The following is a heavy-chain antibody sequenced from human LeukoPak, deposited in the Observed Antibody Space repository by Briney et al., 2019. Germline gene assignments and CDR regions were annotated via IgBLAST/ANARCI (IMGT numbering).Heavy chain of an antibody. CDR3: ARLGSYDYVWGSYRGYFDY. V-gene: IGHV4-34*01. D-gene: IGHD3-16*02. Sequence: SETLSLTCTVPGGSISSYYWNWIRQPPGKGLEWIGEINHSGSTNYNPSLKSRVTISVDTSKNQFSLKLSSVTAADTAVYYCARLGSYDYVWGSYRGYFDYWGQGTLVTVSS. CDR2: INHSGST. J-gene: IGHJ4*02. CDR1: GGSISSYY.